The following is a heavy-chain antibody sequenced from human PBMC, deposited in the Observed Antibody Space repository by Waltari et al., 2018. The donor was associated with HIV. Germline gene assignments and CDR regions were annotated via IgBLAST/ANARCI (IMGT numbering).Heavy chain of an antibody. CDR1: GVSVESGTYY. CDR3: ARANMGFYNWNNVNWFDP. Sequence: QVHLQESGQGLVKPSPTLSLTCDGSGVSVESGTYYWPWRRQPVGKGLEWRGGVYTTGSTNYNVSLESRISISLDTSRNQFSLKLRSVPAADTAMYYCARANMGFYNWNNVNWFDPWGQGILVTVSS. D-gene: IGHD1-1*01. V-gene: IGHV4-61*02. CDR2: VYTTGST. J-gene: IGHJ5*02.